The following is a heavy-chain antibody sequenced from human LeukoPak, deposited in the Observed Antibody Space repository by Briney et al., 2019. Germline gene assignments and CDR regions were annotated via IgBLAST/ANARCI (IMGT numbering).Heavy chain of an antibody. CDR2: ISSGSSFM. J-gene: IGHJ5*02. V-gene: IGHV3-21*01. D-gene: IGHD3-22*01. Sequence: GGSLRLSCAASGFTFSRYSMNWVRQAPGKGLEWGSSISSGSSFMYYADSVKGRFTISRDNAKNSLYLQMNSLRAKDTALYYCARDYYDSSGSSRFDPWGQGTLVTVSS. CDR1: GFTFSRYS. CDR3: ARDYYDSSGSSRFDP.